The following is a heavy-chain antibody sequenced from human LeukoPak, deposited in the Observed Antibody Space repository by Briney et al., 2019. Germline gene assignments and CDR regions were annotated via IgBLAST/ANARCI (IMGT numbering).Heavy chain of an antibody. V-gene: IGHV1-46*01. CDR3: ARDMYSGSYYCDY. J-gene: IGHJ4*02. D-gene: IGHD1-26*01. Sequence: ASVKVSCKASGYTFTSYYMHWVRQAPGQGLEWMGIINPSGGSTSXAQKXXXRVTMTRDTSTSTVYMELSSLRSEDTAVYYCARDMYSGSYYCDYWGQGTLVTVSS. CDR2: INPSGGST. CDR1: GYTFTSYY.